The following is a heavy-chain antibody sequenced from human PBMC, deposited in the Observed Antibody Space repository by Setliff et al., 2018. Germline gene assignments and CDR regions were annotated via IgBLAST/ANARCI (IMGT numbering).Heavy chain of an antibody. D-gene: IGHD1-1*01. Sequence: ASVKVSCKASGYTFTAYYMHWVRQAPGQGPEWMGWINPNTGAAKYAQQFQGRVTMTRDMSLRTVYLDLSGLTSDDTAVYYCTRDPTGSNFYNFQFYMDVWGKGATVTVSS. CDR2: INPNTGAA. CDR1: GYTFTAYY. J-gene: IGHJ6*03. CDR3: TRDPTGSNFYNFQFYMDV. V-gene: IGHV1-2*02.